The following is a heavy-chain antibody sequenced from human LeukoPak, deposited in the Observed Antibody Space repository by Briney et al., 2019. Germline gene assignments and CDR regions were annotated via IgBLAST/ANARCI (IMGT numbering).Heavy chain of an antibody. Sequence: PGRSLRLSCAASGFTFSSYGMHWVRQAPGKGLEWVAVISYDGSNKYYADSVKGRFTISRDNSKNTLYLQMNSLRAEDTAVYYCATYYYGSGSYSHDYWGQGTLVTVSS. D-gene: IGHD3-10*01. J-gene: IGHJ4*02. CDR2: ISYDGSNK. CDR1: GFTFSSYG. V-gene: IGHV3-30*03. CDR3: ATYYYGSGSYSHDY.